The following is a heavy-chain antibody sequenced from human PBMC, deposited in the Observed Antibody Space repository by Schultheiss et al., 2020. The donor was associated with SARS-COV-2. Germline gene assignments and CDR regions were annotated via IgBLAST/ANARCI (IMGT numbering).Heavy chain of an antibody. CDR3: ARKIAGYYYDSSGYFDDAFDI. CDR1: GYSFTSYW. J-gene: IGHJ3*02. D-gene: IGHD3-22*01. V-gene: IGHV5-51*01. CDR2: IYPGDSDT. Sequence: GGSLRLSCKGSGYSFTSYWIGWVRQMPGKGLEWMGIIYPGDSDTRYSPSFQGQVTISADKSISTAYLQWSSLKASDTAMYYCARKIAGYYYDSSGYFDDAFDIWGQGTMVTVSS.